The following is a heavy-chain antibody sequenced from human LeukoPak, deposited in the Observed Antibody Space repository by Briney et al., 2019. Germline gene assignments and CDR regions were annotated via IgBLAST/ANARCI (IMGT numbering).Heavy chain of an antibody. D-gene: IGHD3-22*01. CDR2: IYTSGST. Sequence: PSQTLSLTCTVSGGSISSGRYYWSWIRQPAGKGLEWIGRIYTSGSTNYNPSLKSRVTISVDTSKNQFSLKLSSVTAADTAVYYCARERGRIVVVIDYWGQGTLVTVSS. J-gene: IGHJ4*02. CDR3: ARERGRIVVVIDY. CDR1: GGSISSGRYY. V-gene: IGHV4-61*02.